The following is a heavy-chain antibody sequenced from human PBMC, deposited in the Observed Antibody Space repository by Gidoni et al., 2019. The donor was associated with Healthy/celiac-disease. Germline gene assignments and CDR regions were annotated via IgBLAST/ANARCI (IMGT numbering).Heavy chain of an antibody. J-gene: IGHJ4*02. CDR2: ISSSVTTI. V-gene: IGHV3-11*01. D-gene: IGHD1-1*01. Sequence: QVQLVESGGGVVEPGGSLRLTCAASGFTFSDYYMSWIRQAPGKGLEWVSYISSSVTTIYYADSVKGRFTISRDNAKNSLYLQMNSLRAEDTAVYYCARDRYDASFDYWGQGTLVTVSS. CDR3: ARDRYDASFDY. CDR1: GFTFSDYY.